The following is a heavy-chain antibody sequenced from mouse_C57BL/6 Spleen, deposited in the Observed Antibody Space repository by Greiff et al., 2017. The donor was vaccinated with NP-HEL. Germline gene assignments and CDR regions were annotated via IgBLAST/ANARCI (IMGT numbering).Heavy chain of an antibody. CDR3: AITLTGTFYAMDY. D-gene: IGHD4-1*01. CDR1: GYTFTSYW. Sequence: QVQLKQPGAELVKPGASVKVSCKASGYTFTSYWMHWVKQRPGQGLEWIGRIHPSDSDTNYNQKFKGKATLTVDKSSSTAYMQLSSLTSEDSAVYYCAITLTGTFYAMDYWGQGTSVTVSS. J-gene: IGHJ4*01. V-gene: IGHV1-74*01. CDR2: IHPSDSDT.